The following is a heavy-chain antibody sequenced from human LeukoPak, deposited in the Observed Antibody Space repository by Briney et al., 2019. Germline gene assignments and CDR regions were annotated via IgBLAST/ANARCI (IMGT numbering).Heavy chain of an antibody. J-gene: IGHJ4*02. D-gene: IGHD4-11*01. CDR2: ISASGGNT. CDR3: AKGYINYPDY. Sequence: GRSLRLSCAASGFTFSSYTMSWVRQAPAKGLEWVSAISASGGNTYYADSVRGRFTISRDNSKNTLYLQMNSLRAEDTAVYYCAKGYINYPDYWGQGTLVTVSS. V-gene: IGHV3-23*01. CDR1: GFTFSSYT.